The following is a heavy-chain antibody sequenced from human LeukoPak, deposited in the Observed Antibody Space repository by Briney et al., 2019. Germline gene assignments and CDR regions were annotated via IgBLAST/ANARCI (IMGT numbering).Heavy chain of an antibody. J-gene: IGHJ5*02. D-gene: IGHD3-9*01. V-gene: IGHV4-31*03. Sequence: SETLSLTCTVSGGSISSGGYYWSWIRQHPGKGLEWIGYIYYSGSTYYNPSLKSRVTISVDTSKNQFSLKLSSVTAADTAVYYCARDFEDRNWFDPWGQGTQVTVSS. CDR1: GGSISSGGYY. CDR3: ARDFEDRNWFDP. CDR2: IYYSGST.